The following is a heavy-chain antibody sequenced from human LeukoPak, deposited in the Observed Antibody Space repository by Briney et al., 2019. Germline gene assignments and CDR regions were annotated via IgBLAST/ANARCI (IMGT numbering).Heavy chain of an antibody. J-gene: IGHJ6*02. D-gene: IGHD6-19*01. CDR2: ISGSGDNT. CDR1: GFTFSSYA. V-gene: IGHV3-23*01. Sequence: PGGSLRLSCAASGFTFSSYAMSCVRQAPGKGLEWVSVISGSGDNTYYAVSVRGRFTISRDNSKNTLCLQMNSLRAEDSAVYYCAKDVPVLDSSSSGWSGGMDVWGQGTTVTVSS. CDR3: AKDVPVLDSSSSGWSGGMDV.